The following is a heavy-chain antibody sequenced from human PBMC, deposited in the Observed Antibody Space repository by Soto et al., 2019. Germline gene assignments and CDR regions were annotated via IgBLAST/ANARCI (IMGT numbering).Heavy chain of an antibody. J-gene: IGHJ3*01. CDR2: IGRSGTTT. D-gene: IGHD3-10*01. CDR1: GLTFSNYE. V-gene: IGHV3-48*03. CDR3: ATRSGGCGAFDF. Sequence: EVQLVESGGGLVLPGGSLRLSCSASGLTFSNYEMNWVRQAPGKGLEWVSYIGRSGTTTYYADSLKGRFTISRDNAKNSLYLQMNNLSAEDTAVYYCATRSGGCGAFDFWGQGTMVTVSS.